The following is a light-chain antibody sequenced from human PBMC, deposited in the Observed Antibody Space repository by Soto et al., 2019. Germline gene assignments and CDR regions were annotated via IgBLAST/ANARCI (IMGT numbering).Light chain of an antibody. CDR2: DVS. CDR1: SSDVGGYNY. Sequence: QSALTQPRSVSGSPGQSVTIYCNGTSSDVGGYNYVSWYQQHPGKAPKLMIYDVSKRPSGVPDRFSGSKSGNTASLTISGLQAEDEADYYCCSYAGSLGYVFGTGTKVTVL. CDR3: CSYAGSLGYV. J-gene: IGLJ1*01. V-gene: IGLV2-11*01.